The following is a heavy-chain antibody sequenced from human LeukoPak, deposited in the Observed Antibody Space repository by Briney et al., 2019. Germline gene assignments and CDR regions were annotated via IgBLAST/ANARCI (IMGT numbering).Heavy chain of an antibody. CDR2: ISYDGSNK. V-gene: IGHV3-30*03. D-gene: IGHD5/OR15-5a*01. J-gene: IGHJ6*02. Sequence: GGSLRLSCAASGFTFSSHGMHWVRQAPGKGLEWVAVISYDGSNKYYADSVKGRFTISRDNSKNTLYLQMNSLRTEDTAVYYCARSLGPLRYYYYGMDVWGQGTTVTASS. CDR1: GFTFSSHG. CDR3: ARSLGPLRYYYYGMDV.